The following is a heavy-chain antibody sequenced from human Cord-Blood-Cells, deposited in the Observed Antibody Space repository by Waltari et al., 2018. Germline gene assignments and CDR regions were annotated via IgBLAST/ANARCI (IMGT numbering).Heavy chain of an antibody. CDR3: ARRPMDDRNWGEVVYFDY. Sequence: EVQLVQSGAEVKKPGESLKISCKGSGYSFTSYWIGWVRQMPGKGLEWMGIIYPGDSDTRYSPSFQGQVTISADKSISTAYLQWSSLKASDTAMYYCARRPMDDRNWGEVVYFDYWGQGTLVTVSS. V-gene: IGHV5-51*01. D-gene: IGHD7-27*01. J-gene: IGHJ4*02. CDR2: IYPGDSDT. CDR1: GYSFTSYW.